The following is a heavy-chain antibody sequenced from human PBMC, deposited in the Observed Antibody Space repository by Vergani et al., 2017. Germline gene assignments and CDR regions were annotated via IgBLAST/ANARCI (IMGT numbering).Heavy chain of an antibody. CDR2: MYHSGST. Sequence: QVRLQESGPGLVKPSETLSLTCSVSGGSMSGYYWSWIRQPPGKELEWIGYMYHSGSTNYNPSLETRVTISGDTSKNQFSLKLSSVTAADTAVYYCARHGIDSSGYYSPVDVWGKGTTVTVSS. CDR3: ARHGIDSSGYYSPVDV. V-gene: IGHV4-59*08. J-gene: IGHJ6*04. D-gene: IGHD3-22*01. CDR1: GGSMSGYY.